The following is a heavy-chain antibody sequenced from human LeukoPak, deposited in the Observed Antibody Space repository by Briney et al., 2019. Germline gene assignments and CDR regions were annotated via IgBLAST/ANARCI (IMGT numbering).Heavy chain of an antibody. V-gene: IGHV4-38-2*01. D-gene: IGHD1-7*01. CDR3: SRPKSINATS. Sequence: KPSETLSLTCAVSGYSINSGYDWGWLRQPPGKGREWIGSIYHSGSTYYNPYTQSTVTISVDTYKTQFSLHLNFLNAADTDVYYCSRPKSINATSWGQASL. CDR1: GYSINSGYD. J-gene: IGHJ4*02. CDR2: IYHSGST.